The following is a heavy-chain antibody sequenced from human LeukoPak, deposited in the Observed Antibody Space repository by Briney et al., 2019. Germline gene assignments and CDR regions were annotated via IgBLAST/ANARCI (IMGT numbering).Heavy chain of an antibody. J-gene: IGHJ4*02. CDR3: ARGRSSASPFFDY. Sequence: GEFLKISCKGSGYSFTSYWIAWVRQMPGKGLEWMGIIYPGDSDTRYSPSFQGQVTISADKSISTAYLQWSSLKASDTAMYYCARGRSSASPFFDYWGQGTLVTVSS. CDR2: IYPGDSDT. CDR1: GYSFTSYW. V-gene: IGHV5-51*01. D-gene: IGHD3-22*01.